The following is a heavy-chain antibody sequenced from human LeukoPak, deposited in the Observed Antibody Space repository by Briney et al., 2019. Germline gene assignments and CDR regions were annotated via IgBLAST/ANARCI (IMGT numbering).Heavy chain of an antibody. Sequence: PGGSLRLSCAASGFTVSSNYMSWVRQAPGKGLEWVSVIYSGGSTYYADSVKGGFTISRDNSKNTLYLQMNSRRAEDTAVYYCARGEQWLPNWFDPWGQGTLVTVSS. V-gene: IGHV3-66*01. CDR2: IYSGGST. CDR1: GFTVSSNY. D-gene: IGHD6-19*01. CDR3: ARGEQWLPNWFDP. J-gene: IGHJ5*02.